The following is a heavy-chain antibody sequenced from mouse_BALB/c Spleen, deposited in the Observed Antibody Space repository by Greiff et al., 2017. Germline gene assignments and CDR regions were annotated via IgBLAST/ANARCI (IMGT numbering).Heavy chain of an antibody. J-gene: IGHJ2*01. CDR1: GFTFSSFG. CDR2: ISSGSSTI. V-gene: IGHV5-17*02. CDR3: ARSGLRRFFFDY. Sequence: EGQRVESGGGLVQPGGSRKLSCAASGFTFSSFGMHWVRQAPEKGLEWVAYISSGSSTIYYADTVKGRFTISRDNPKNTLFLQMTSLRSEDTAMYYCARSGLRRFFFDYWGQGTTLTVSS. D-gene: IGHD2-4*01.